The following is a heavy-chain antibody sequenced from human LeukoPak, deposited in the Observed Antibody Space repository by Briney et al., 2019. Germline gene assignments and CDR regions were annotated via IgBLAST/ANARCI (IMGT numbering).Heavy chain of an antibody. V-gene: IGHV4-39*02. Sequence: SETLSLTCTVSGGSISSSSYYWGWIRQPPGKGLEWIGSVYYGRSPYFNPSLESRATISVDTSKNHFSLKMSSVTAADTAVYYCARSSGTGTFSYWGQGTLVTVSS. J-gene: IGHJ4*02. CDR1: GGSISSSSYY. CDR3: ARSSGTGTFSY. CDR2: VYYGRSP. D-gene: IGHD6-25*01.